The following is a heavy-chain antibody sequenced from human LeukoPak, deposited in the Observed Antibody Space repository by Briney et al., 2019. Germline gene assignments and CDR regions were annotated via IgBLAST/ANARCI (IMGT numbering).Heavy chain of an antibody. V-gene: IGHV3-23*01. CDR3: AKEIPDIVVVPAAIQDY. Sequence: GGSLRLSCAASGFTFSSYAMSWVRQAPGKGLEWVSAISGSGGSTYFADSVKGRFSISRDNSKNTLYLLMNSLRAEDTAVYYCAKEIPDIVVVPAAIQDYWGQGTLVTVSS. CDR2: ISGSGGST. CDR1: GFTFSSYA. D-gene: IGHD2-2*02. J-gene: IGHJ4*02.